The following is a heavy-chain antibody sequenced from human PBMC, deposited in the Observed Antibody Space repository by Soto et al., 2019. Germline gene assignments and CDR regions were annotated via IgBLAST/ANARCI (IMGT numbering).Heavy chain of an antibody. CDR2: IYHSGST. CDR1: GGSISSGGYS. Sequence: KASETLSLTCAVSGGSISSGGYSWSWIRQPPGKGLEWIGYIYHSGSTYYNPSLKSRVTISVDRSKNQFSLKLSSVTAADTAVYYCAREGYYYDSSGYYYQRGGFAYWGQGTLVTVSS. D-gene: IGHD3-22*01. V-gene: IGHV4-30-2*01. CDR3: AREGYYYDSSGYYYQRGGFAY. J-gene: IGHJ4*02.